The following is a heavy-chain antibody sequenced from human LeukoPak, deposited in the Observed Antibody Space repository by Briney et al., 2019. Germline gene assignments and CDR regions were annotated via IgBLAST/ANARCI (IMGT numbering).Heavy chain of an antibody. CDR1: GYTFTSYY. J-gene: IGHJ4*02. CDR2: INPSGGST. V-gene: IGHV1-46*01. CDR3: ARGITIFGVVIPEIDFDY. Sequence: EASVKVSCKASGYTFTSYYIHWVRQAPGQGLEWMGIINPSGGSTSYAQKFQGKVTMTRDTSTSTVYMELSSLRSEDTAVYYCARGITIFGVVIPEIDFDYWGQGTLVTVSS. D-gene: IGHD3-3*01.